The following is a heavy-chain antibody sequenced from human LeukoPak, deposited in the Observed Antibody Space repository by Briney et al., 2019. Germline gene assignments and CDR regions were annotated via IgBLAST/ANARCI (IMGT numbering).Heavy chain of an antibody. CDR3: ARDGGSYDSSGYFDY. CDR1: GFTFSSYA. Sequence: GRSLRLSCAASGFTFSSYAMHWVRQAPGKGLEWVAVISYDGSNKYYADSVKGRFTISRDNSKNTLYLQMNSLRAEDTAVYYCARDGGSYDSSGYFDYWGQGTLVTVSS. CDR2: ISYDGSNK. J-gene: IGHJ4*02. V-gene: IGHV3-30-3*01. D-gene: IGHD3-22*01.